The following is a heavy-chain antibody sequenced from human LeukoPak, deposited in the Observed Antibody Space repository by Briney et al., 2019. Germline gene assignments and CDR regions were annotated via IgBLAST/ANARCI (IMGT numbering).Heavy chain of an antibody. J-gene: IGHJ4*02. CDR3: ARDPRCGPDYYGSGSSPVYFDY. Sequence: GGSLRLSCAASGFTFSSYWMSWVRQAPGKGLEWVANIKQDGSEKYYVDSVKGRFTISRDNAKNSLYLQMNSLRAEDTAVYYCARDPRCGPDYYGSGSSPVYFDYWGQGTLVTVSS. CDR2: IKQDGSEK. V-gene: IGHV3-7*01. D-gene: IGHD3-10*01. CDR1: GFTFSSYW.